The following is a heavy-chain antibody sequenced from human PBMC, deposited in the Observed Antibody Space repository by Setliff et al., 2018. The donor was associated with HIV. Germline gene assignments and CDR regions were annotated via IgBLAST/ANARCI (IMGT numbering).Heavy chain of an antibody. J-gene: IGHJ2*01. D-gene: IGHD6-19*01. Sequence: ASVKVSCKASGYTFTSYYIHWVRQAPGQGLEWMGVIHPSGGSTSYAQSFQDRVTMTRDTSTDTAYMELSSLRSEDTAVYYCARTGAAGWSNWYFDLWGRGTLVTVSS. CDR3: ARTGAAGWSNWYFDL. CDR1: GYTFTSYY. V-gene: IGHV1-46*01. CDR2: IHPSGGST.